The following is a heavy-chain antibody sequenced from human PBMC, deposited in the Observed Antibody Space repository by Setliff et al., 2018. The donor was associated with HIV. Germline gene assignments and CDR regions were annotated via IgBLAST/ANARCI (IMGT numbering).Heavy chain of an antibody. CDR3: ARPRRVRSRAWYWFDI. D-gene: IGHD6-19*01. Sequence: SETLSLTCAVSGYSISSGYYWGWIRQTPGKGLEWIGSIYQSGSIYYNPSLQSRVTISVDSSKNQFSLNLFSVTAADTAVYYCARPRRVRSRAWYWFDIWGQGTLVTVSS. CDR2: IYQSGSI. J-gene: IGHJ5*02. CDR1: GYSISSGYY. V-gene: IGHV4-38-2*01.